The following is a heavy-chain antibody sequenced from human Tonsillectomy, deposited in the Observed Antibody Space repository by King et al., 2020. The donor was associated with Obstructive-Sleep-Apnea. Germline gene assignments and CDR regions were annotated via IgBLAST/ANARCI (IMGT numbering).Heavy chain of an antibody. D-gene: IGHD5-18*01. V-gene: IGHV3-23*04. J-gene: IGHJ4*02. CDR2: ISGSGGDT. Sequence: VQLVESGGGLVQRGGSLRLSCAASGFTFSSNAMSWVRQAPGKGLEWVSAISGSGGDTYYADSVKGRFNISRDNSKNTLYLQMNSLRAEDTAIYYCAKEIPVDTNFDYWGQGTLVTVSS. CDR3: AKEIPVDTNFDY. CDR1: GFTFSSNA.